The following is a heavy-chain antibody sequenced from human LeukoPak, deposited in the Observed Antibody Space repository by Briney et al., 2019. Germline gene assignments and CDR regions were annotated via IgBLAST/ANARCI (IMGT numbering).Heavy chain of an antibody. CDR2: MNPNSGNT. V-gene: IGHV1-8*01. D-gene: IGHD3-10*01. J-gene: IGHJ5*02. Sequence: GASVKVSCKASGYTFTSYDFNWLRQATGQGLEWMGWMNPNSGNTGYAQKFQGRVTMTRKTSISTAYMELSSLRSEDTALYYCARGKAMVRGVMGSWFDPWGQGTLVTVSS. CDR3: ARGKAMVRGVMGSWFDP. CDR1: GYTFTSYD.